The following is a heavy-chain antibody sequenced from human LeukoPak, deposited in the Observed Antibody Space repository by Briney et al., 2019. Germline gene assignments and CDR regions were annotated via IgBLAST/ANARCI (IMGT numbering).Heavy chain of an antibody. CDR1: GFTFSSYW. CDR2: IKQDGSEK. V-gene: IGHV3-7*01. D-gene: IGHD3-22*01. CDR3: ARDYYDSSGCYLFDY. J-gene: IGHJ4*02. Sequence: PGGSLRLSCAASGFTFSSYWMRWVRQAPGKGLEWVANIKQDGSEKYYVDSVKGRFTISRDNAKNSLYLQMNSLRAEDTAVYYCARDYYDSSGCYLFDYWGQGTLVTVSS.